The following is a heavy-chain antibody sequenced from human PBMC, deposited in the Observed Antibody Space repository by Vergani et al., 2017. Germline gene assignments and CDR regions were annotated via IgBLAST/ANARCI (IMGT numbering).Heavy chain of an antibody. CDR1: GFSFNSYW. Sequence: DVHLAESGGGFFQPGGSLRLSCSASGFSFNSYWMHWVRQVPGKVLLWVSRIKSDGSITAYADSVKGRFTISRDNAQNKLYLQMTSLKVDDTAVYYCVKSHRYCSRPTCPYFFDTWGQRTLVTVSS. D-gene: IGHD2-15*01. V-gene: IGHV3-74*03. CDR2: IKSDGSIT. J-gene: IGHJ4*02. CDR3: VKSHRYCSRPTCPYFFDT.